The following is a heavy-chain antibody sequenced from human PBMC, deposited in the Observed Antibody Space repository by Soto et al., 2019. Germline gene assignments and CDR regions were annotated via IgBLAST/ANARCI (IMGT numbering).Heavy chain of an antibody. CDR1: GYTFTSYG. CDR2: TIPIFGTA. V-gene: IGHV1-69*13. Sequence: GASVKVSCKASGYTFTSYGISWVRQAPGQGLEWMGGTIPIFGTANYAQKFQGRVTITADESTSTAYMELSSLRSEDTAVYYRARDDSSGCLDYWGQGTLVTVSS. J-gene: IGHJ4*02. D-gene: IGHD3-22*01. CDR3: ARDDSSGCLDY.